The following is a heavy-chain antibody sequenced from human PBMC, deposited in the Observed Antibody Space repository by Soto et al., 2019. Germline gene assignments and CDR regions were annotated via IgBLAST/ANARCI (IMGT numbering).Heavy chain of an antibody. D-gene: IGHD6-13*01. Sequence: QVQLVQSGAEVKKPGALVRVSCKGSGYTVTSYYMHWVRQAPGQGPEWMGMINPSSGGTDYAQKFQGRVTMTRDTSTTTVYMELRSLRSDDTAVYYCTRSIITTAGTDAFDLWGQGTLVTVSS. V-gene: IGHV1-46*03. CDR3: TRSIITTAGTDAFDL. CDR1: GYTVTSYY. CDR2: INPSSGGT. J-gene: IGHJ3*01.